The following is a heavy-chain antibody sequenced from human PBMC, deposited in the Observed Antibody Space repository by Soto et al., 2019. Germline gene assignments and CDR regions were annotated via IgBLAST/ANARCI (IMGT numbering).Heavy chain of an antibody. V-gene: IGHV3-11*01. J-gene: IGHJ2*01. CDR3: AGYGDPQSYWYFDL. D-gene: IGHD4-17*01. Sequence: QVQLVESGGGLVKPGGSLRLSCAASGITFSDYYMSWIRQAPGKGLEWVSYISSSGTTIYYADSVKGRFTISRDNAKNSLYLQMNSLRAEDTAVYYGAGYGDPQSYWYFDLWGRGTLVTVSS. CDR1: GITFSDYY. CDR2: ISSSGTTI.